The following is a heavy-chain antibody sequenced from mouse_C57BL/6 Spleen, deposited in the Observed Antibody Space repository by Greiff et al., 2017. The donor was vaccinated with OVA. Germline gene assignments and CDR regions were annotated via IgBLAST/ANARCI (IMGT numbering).Heavy chain of an antibody. CDR3: ARNGALFDY. CDR1: GFSLTSYG. V-gene: IGHV2-2*01. CDR2: IWSGGSP. Sequence: QLPQSGPGLVQPSQSLSITCPVSGFSLTSYGVHWVRQSPGKGLEWLGVIWSGGSPDYNAAFISRLSISKDNSKSQVFFKRNSLQADDTAIYYSARNGALFDYWGQGTTLTVSS. J-gene: IGHJ2*01.